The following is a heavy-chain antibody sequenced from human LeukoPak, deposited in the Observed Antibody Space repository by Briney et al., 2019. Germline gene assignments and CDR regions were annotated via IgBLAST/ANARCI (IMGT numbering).Heavy chain of an antibody. CDR3: ARCGDGLPCDFDY. D-gene: IGHD3-10*01. V-gene: IGHV3-48*04. CDR1: GFSFTTYW. Sequence: GGSLRLSCVASGFSFTTYWMGWVCQAPGEGLAWVSYISSTASTRYYADSVKGRFTISRDNAKNSLYLQMNSLRAEDTAVYYCARCGDGLPCDFDYWGQGTLVTVSS. CDR2: ISSTASTR. J-gene: IGHJ4*02.